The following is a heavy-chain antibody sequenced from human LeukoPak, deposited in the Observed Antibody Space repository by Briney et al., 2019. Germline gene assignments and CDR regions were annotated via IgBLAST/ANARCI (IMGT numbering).Heavy chain of an antibody. CDR3: ARGSWQLAEEVY. CDR1: GGSINSYY. Sequence: PSETLSLTCTVSGGSINSYYWTWIRQSAGTRLEWIGRIYTSGSANYNPSLKSRVTMSVDTSKNQFSLKLSSVTAADTAVYYCARGSWQLAEEVYWGQGTLVTVSS. D-gene: IGHD6-6*01. V-gene: IGHV4-4*07. J-gene: IGHJ4*02. CDR2: IYTSGSA.